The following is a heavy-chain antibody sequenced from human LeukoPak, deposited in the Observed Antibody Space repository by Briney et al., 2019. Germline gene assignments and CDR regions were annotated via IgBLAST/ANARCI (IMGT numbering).Heavy chain of an antibody. CDR1: GGSISSYY. D-gene: IGHD4-17*01. J-gene: IGHJ3*02. CDR3: ARRGYGFAFDI. V-gene: IGHV4-59*01. Sequence: SETLSLTCTVSGGSISSYYWSWIRQPPGKGLEWIGYIYYSGSTNYNPSLKSRVTISVDTSKNQFSLKLSSVAAADTAVYYCARRGYGFAFDIWGQGTMVTVSS. CDR2: IYYSGST.